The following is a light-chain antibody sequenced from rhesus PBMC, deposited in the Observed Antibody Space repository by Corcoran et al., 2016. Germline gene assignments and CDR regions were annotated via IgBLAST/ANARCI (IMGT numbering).Light chain of an antibody. CDR2: YAD. J-gene: IGKJ2*01. Sequence: DIQMTQSPSSLSASVGDTVTITCRASQGIANGLNWYQQNPGKAPKLLIYYADSLASGGTSRFSGSGSGTDCTLTISSLQPEDFATYYCQQVNSNPDSFGQGTKVEIK. CDR3: QQVNSNPDS. CDR1: QGIANG. V-gene: IGKV1-32*02.